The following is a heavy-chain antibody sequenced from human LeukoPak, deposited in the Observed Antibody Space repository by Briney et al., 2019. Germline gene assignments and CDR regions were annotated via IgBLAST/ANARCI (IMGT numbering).Heavy chain of an antibody. V-gene: IGHV3-48*03. Sequence: GGSLRLSCAASGFTFSSYEMNWVRQAPGKGLERVSYISSSGSTIYYADSVKGRFTISRDNAKNSLYLQMTSLRAEDTAIYYCARVDPFDYWGQGTLVIVSS. CDR2: ISSSGSTI. J-gene: IGHJ4*02. CDR3: ARVDPFDY. CDR1: GFTFSSYE. D-gene: IGHD3-9*01.